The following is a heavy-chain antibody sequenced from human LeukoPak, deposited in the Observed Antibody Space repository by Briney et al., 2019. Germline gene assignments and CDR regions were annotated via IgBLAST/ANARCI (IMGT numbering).Heavy chain of an antibody. CDR1: GFTFSSYG. Sequence: GGSLRLSCAASGFTFSSYGMSWVRQAPGKGLEWVSAISGSGGSTYYADSVKGRFTISGDNSKNTLYLQMNSLRAEDTAVYYCALTYIVATIWGRAFDYWGQGTLVTVSS. V-gene: IGHV3-23*01. J-gene: IGHJ4*02. D-gene: IGHD5-12*01. CDR2: ISGSGGST. CDR3: ALTYIVATIWGRAFDY.